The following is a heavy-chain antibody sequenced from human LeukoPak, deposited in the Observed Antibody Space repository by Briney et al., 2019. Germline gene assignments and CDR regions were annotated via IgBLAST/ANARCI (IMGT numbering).Heavy chain of an antibody. D-gene: IGHD3-3*01. CDR1: GFTFSSYG. CDR2: IWYDGSNK. V-gene: IGHV3-33*06. CDR3: AKSPQVTVGVVEYYFDY. Sequence: GRCLRPSCAASGFTFSSYGMHWVSQAPGKGLEWVAVIWYDGSNKYYADSVKGRFTTSRDNSKNTLYLQMNRLRAEDTAVYYCAKSPQVTVGVVEYYFDYWGQGTLVTVSS. J-gene: IGHJ4*02.